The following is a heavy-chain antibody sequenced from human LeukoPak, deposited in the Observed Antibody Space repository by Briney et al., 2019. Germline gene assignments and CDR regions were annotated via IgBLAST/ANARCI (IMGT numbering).Heavy chain of an antibody. D-gene: IGHD5-24*01. J-gene: IGHJ4*02. V-gene: IGHV1-2*02. CDR2: INPNSGGT. CDR3: ARVGGLANELGEGDGYNRHVDY. CDR1: GYTFTVYY. Sequence: GASVTVSFTASGYTFTVYYMHWVRQAPGQGLEWMRWINPNSGGTNYAQKFQGRVTMTRDTPISTAYMELSRLRSDDTAVYYCARVGGLANELGEGDGYNRHVDYWGQGTLVTVSS.